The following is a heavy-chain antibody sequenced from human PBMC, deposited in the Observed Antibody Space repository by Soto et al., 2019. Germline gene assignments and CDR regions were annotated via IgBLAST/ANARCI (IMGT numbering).Heavy chain of an antibody. V-gene: IGHV3-21*01. J-gene: IGHJ4*02. CDR2: ISSTSTYI. CDR1: GCTFSTYS. Sequence: GGSLRLSCAASGCTFSTYSMNWVRQAPGKGLEWISSISSTSTYIYYADSLKGRFTISRDNTKNSLYLQISSLRDDDTAVYYCARETAGYTSTSAFDYWGQGALVTVSS. D-gene: IGHD6-13*01. CDR3: ARETAGYTSTSAFDY.